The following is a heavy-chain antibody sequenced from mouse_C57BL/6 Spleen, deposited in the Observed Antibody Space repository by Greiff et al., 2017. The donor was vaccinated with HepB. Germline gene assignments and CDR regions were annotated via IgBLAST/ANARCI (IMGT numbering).Heavy chain of an antibody. V-gene: IGHV5-4*01. D-gene: IGHD2-2*01. J-gene: IGHJ1*03. CDR3: VRDQLWLRLNWYFDV. CDR1: GFTFSSYA. Sequence: EVKVVESGGGLVKPGGSLKLSCAASGFTFSSYAMSWVRQTPEKRLEWVATISDGGSYTYYPDNVKGRFTISRDNAKNNLYLQMSHLKSEDTAMYYCVRDQLWLRLNWYFDVWGTGTTVTVSS. CDR2: ISDGGSYT.